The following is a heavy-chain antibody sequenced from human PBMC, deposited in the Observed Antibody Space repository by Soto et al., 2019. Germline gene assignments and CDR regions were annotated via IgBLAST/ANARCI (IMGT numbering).Heavy chain of an antibody. V-gene: IGHV3-11*01. Sequence: GGSLRLSCVGSGVDFRGSYMNWIRQAPGKGLEWISYISDTGRTIHYADSVKGRFVISRDNSRDSLYLQMNDLRADDTAIYYCAGFKEGKIVGLRLLDPWGQGXRVTVYS. CDR3: AGFKEGKIVGLRLLDP. J-gene: IGHJ5*02. CDR2: ISDTGRTI. D-gene: IGHD3-16*02. CDR1: GVDFRGSY.